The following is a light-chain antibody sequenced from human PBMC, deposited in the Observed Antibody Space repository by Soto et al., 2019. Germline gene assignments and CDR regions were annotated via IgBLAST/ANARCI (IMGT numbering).Light chain of an antibody. V-gene: IGKV3-20*01. Sequence: EILVTQSPGTLSLSPGERATLSCRASQSVSSSYLAWYQQKPGQAPRLLIYGASSRATGIPDRFSGSGSGTDFTLTISRLEPEDFAVYYCQQYGSSSWTFGQGTKV. CDR1: QSVSSSY. CDR2: GAS. J-gene: IGKJ1*01. CDR3: QQYGSSSWT.